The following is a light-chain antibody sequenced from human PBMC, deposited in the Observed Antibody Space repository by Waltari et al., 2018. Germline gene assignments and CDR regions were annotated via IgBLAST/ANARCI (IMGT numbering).Light chain of an antibody. V-gene: IGKV3-11*01. Sequence: EIVLTQSPVTLSSAAGERATLSCRASESVFNYLAWYQQKPGQSPRLLIYDTSKRATGIPARFSGSGYGTDFTLTINNLEAEDFALYYCQQGSILPLTFGGGTKVEIK. J-gene: IGKJ4*01. CDR3: QQGSILPLT. CDR2: DTS. CDR1: ESVFNY.